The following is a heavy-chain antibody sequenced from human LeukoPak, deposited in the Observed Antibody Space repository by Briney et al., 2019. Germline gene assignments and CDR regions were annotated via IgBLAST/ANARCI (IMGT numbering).Heavy chain of an antibody. V-gene: IGHV3-21*01. J-gene: IGHJ6*02. D-gene: IGHD3-3*01. CDR1: GFTFSSYS. CDR2: ISSSSSYI. CDR3: AREDDFWSYYGMDV. Sequence: PGGSLRLSCAASGFTFSSYSMNWVRQAPGKGLEWVSSISSSSSYIYYADSVKGRFTISRDNAKNSLYLQMNSLRAEDTAVYYCAREDDFWSYYGMDVWGQGTTVTVSS.